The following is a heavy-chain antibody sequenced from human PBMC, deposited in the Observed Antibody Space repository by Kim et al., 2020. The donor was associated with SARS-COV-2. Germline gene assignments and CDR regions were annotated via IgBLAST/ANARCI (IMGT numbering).Heavy chain of an antibody. CDR1: GFTFNSYA. J-gene: IGHJ1*01. V-gene: IGHV3-64D*06. D-gene: IGHD1-26*01. CDR2: ISSSGDST. CDR3: VKLNRWELRPSPLEH. Sequence: GGSLRLSCSASGFTFNSYAMQWVRQAPGKGLEYVSAISSSGDSTYYADSVKGRFTTSRDNFKKTVDLQMSSLRTEDTALYYCVKLNRWELRPSPLEHWG.